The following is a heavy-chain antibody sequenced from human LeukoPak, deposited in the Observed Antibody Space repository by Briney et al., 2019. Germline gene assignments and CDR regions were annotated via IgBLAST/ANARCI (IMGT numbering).Heavy chain of an antibody. CDR2: ISSSSNYI. CDR1: GFTFSSYA. J-gene: IGHJ4*02. D-gene: IGHD3-10*01. Sequence: PGESLRLSCAASGFTFSSYAMNWVRQAPGKGLEWVSSISSSSNYIYYADSVKGRFTISRDNAKNSLYLQMNSLRAEDTAVYYCARDYSGSGSYYNVFDYWGQGTLVTVSS. CDR3: ARDYSGSGSYYNVFDY. V-gene: IGHV3-21*01.